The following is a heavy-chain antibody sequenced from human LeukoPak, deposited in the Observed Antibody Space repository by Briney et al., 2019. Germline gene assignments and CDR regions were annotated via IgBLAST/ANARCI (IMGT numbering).Heavy chain of an antibody. CDR2: INAGNGNT. CDR1: GHTFTSYA. Sequence: GASVKVSCKASGHTFTSYAMHWVRQAPGQRLEWMGWINAGNGNTKYSQKFQGRVTITRDTSASTAYMELSSLRSEDTAVYYCARVPIAVAGSAQMRDLKMGTYFDYWGQGTLVSVSS. D-gene: IGHD6-19*01. J-gene: IGHJ4*02. V-gene: IGHV1-3*01. CDR3: ARVPIAVAGSAQMRDLKMGTYFDY.